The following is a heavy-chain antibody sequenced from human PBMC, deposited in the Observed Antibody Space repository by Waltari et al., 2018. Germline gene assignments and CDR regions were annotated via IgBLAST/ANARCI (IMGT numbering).Heavy chain of an antibody. CDR3: ARKGSYYGSGTFDY. CDR1: GGSFSGYY. Sequence: QVQLQQWGAGLLKPSETLSLTCAVYGGSFSGYYWSWIRQPPGKGLDWIGEINHSGSTNYNPSLRSRVTISVETSKNQFSLKLSSVTAADTAVYYCARKGSYYGSGTFDYWGQGTLVTVSS. J-gene: IGHJ4*02. V-gene: IGHV4-34*01. CDR2: INHSGST. D-gene: IGHD3-10*01.